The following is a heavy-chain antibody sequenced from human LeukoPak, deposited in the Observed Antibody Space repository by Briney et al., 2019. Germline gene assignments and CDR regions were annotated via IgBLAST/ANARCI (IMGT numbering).Heavy chain of an antibody. CDR3: ARGRGIRFLNYYYMDV. J-gene: IGHJ6*03. CDR2: INHSGST. V-gene: IGHV4-34*01. Sequence: SETLSLTCAVYGRSFSGYYWSWLRQPPGKGREWIGEINHSGSTNYNPSLKSRVTISVDTSTTQFSLKLSSVTAADTAVYYCARGRGIRFLNYYYMDVWGKGPTVTVSS. D-gene: IGHD3-3*01. CDR1: GRSFSGYY.